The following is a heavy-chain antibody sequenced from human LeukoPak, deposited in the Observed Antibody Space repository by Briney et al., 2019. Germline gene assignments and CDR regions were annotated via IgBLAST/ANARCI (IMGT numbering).Heavy chain of an antibody. CDR1: GDSVSSNSAA. CDR3: ARTRLHSSSPVPWFDP. J-gene: IGHJ5*02. CDR2: TYYRSKWYN. Sequence: SQTLSLTCAISGDSVSSNSAAWNWIRQSPSRGLEWLGRTYYRSKWYNDYAVSVKSRITINPDTSKNQFSLQLNSVTPEDTAVYYCARTRLHSSSPVPWFDPWGQGTLVTVSS. D-gene: IGHD6-6*01. V-gene: IGHV6-1*01.